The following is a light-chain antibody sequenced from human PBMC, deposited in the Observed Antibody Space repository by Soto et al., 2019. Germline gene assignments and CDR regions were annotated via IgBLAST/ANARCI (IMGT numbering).Light chain of an antibody. CDR1: SSDVGGYNY. Sequence: QSVLTQPRSVSGSPGQSVTISCTGTSSDVGGYNYVSWYLQHPGKAPKVMIYDVSKRPSGVPDRFSGSKSGNTASLTISGLQSEDEADYYCCSFAGNYIYGFGNGTKVTVL. V-gene: IGLV2-11*01. J-gene: IGLJ1*01. CDR2: DVS. CDR3: CSFAGNYIYG.